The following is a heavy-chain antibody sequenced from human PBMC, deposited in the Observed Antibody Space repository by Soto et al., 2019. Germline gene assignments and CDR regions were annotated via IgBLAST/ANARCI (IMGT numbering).Heavy chain of an antibody. D-gene: IGHD3-22*01. CDR3: ASTIRRSSSGYDESDY. CDR2: IIPIFGTA. Sequence: SVKVSCKASGCTFSSYAISWVRQAPGQGLEWMGGIIPIFGTANYAQKFQGRVTITADESTSTAYMELSSLRSEDMAVYYCASTIRRSSSGYDESDYWGQGTLVTVSS. J-gene: IGHJ4*02. V-gene: IGHV1-69*13. CDR1: GCTFSSYA.